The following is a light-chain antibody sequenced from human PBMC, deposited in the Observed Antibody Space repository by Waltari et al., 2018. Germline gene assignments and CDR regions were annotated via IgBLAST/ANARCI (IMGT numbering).Light chain of an antibody. J-gene: IGLJ2*01. CDR2: EVS. CDR1: SSDVGGSNY. CDR3: SSYAGSNNVV. Sequence: QSALTQPPSASGSPGQSVTSSCTGTSSDVGGSNYASWYQPHPGKAPKLMIYEVSKRPSGVPDRFSGSKSGNTASLTVSGLQAEDEADYYCSSYAGSNNVVFGGGTKLTVL. V-gene: IGLV2-8*01.